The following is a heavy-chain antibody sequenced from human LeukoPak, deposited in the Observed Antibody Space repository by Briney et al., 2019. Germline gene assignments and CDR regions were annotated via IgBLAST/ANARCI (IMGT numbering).Heavy chain of an antibody. J-gene: IGHJ4*02. CDR3: ARDLEAAVATAGGSYYFDY. CDR1: AYTFTSYY. V-gene: IGHV1-46*01. D-gene: IGHD6-13*01. Sequence: GASVKVSCKASAYTFTSYYMHWVRQAPGQGLEWMGIINPSGGSTSYAQKFQGRVTMTRDTSTSTVYMELSSLRSEDTAVYYCARDLEAAVATAGGSYYFDYWGQGTLVTVSS. CDR2: INPSGGST.